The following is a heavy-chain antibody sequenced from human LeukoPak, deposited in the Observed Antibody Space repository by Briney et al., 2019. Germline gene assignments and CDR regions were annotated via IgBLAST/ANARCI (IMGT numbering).Heavy chain of an antibody. D-gene: IGHD6-13*01. Sequence: GGSLRLSCSASGFTFYDYAMHWVRQVPGKGLGGVVGFDWNSGDTFYVDAVKGRYTISRDDAKTSLYLQMTSLRPEDTAIYYCAKEVSALAAGTVVESWGQGTLVIVSS. V-gene: IGHV3-9*01. CDR2: FDWNSGDT. CDR3: AKEVSALAAGTVVES. CDR1: GFTFYDYA. J-gene: IGHJ4*02.